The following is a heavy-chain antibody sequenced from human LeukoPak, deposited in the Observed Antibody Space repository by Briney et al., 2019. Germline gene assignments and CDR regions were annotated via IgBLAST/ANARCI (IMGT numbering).Heavy chain of an antibody. CDR1: AGSVSSGGYY. CDR2: IYHTGST. CDR3: ARSSGYYSPFDY. J-gene: IGHJ4*02. D-gene: IGHD3-22*01. V-gene: IGHV4-30-2*06. Sequence: SQTLSLTCTVSAGSVSSGGYYWSWIRQSPGKGLEWIGYIYHTGSTYFNPSLKSRVTILVDKSNNQFSLQLTSVTAADTAVYYCARSSGYYSPFDYWGQGTLVTVSS.